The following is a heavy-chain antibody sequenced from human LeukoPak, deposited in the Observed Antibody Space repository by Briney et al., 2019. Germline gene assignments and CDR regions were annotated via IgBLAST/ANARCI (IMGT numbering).Heavy chain of an antibody. V-gene: IGHV3-74*01. Sequence: GGSLRLSCAASGFTFSNYWMHWVRQAPGKGLVWVSRINSDGNITNYADSVKGRFTISRDNAKNMLYLQMNSLRAEDTAVYYCARVRYCDYWGQGTLVSVSS. CDR2: INSDGNIT. J-gene: IGHJ4*02. CDR1: GFTFSNYW. D-gene: IGHD3-10*01. CDR3: ARVRYCDY.